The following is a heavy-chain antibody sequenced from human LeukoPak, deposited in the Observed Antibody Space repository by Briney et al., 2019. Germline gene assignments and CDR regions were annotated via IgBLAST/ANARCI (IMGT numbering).Heavy chain of an antibody. D-gene: IGHD2-15*01. V-gene: IGHV5-51*01. Sequence: GESLKISCKGSGYSFTTYWIGWVRQMPGKGLEWMGIIYPGDSDTKYSPSFEGRVIISADKSISTAYLQWSSLKASDTAMYYCASHELYCSGGSCRDYWGQGTLVTVSS. CDR2: IYPGDSDT. J-gene: IGHJ4*02. CDR1: GYSFTTYW. CDR3: ASHELYCSGGSCRDY.